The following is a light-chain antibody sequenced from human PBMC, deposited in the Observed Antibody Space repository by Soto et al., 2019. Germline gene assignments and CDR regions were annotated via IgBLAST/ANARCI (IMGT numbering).Light chain of an antibody. V-gene: IGKV1-9*01. J-gene: IGKJ5*01. Sequence: DIQLTQSPSFLSASVGDRVTITCRASQGISSYLAWYQQKPGKAPKLLIYDASTLQSGVPSRFSGSGSGTEFTLTISSLQPEDFATYCCQQLDSYPITFGHGARLEIK. CDR2: DAS. CDR1: QGISSY. CDR3: QQLDSYPIT.